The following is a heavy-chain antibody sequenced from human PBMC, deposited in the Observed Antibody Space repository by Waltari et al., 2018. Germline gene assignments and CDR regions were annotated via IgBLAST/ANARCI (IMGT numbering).Heavy chain of an antibody. Sequence: EVQLLESGGGLVTPGGSLRLSCAASGFPFSSYSMNWFRQARGKGLEWVSSISSSSSYIYYADSVKGRVNISRDNAKNSLYLQMNSQRAEDTAVDYCARDRRIGGAVYGMDVWGQGTTVTVSS. D-gene: IGHD1-26*01. V-gene: IGHV3-21*01. CDR3: ARDRRIGGAVYGMDV. CDR1: GFPFSSYS. CDR2: ISSSSSYI. J-gene: IGHJ6*02.